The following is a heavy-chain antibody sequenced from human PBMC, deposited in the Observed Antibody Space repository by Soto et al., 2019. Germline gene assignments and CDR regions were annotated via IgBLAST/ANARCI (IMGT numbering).Heavy chain of an antibody. Sequence: ASVKVSCKASGYTFTSXGISWVRQAPGQGLEWMGWISAYNGNTNYAQKLQGRVTMTTDTSTSTAYMELRSLRSDDTAVYYCARDGGYESYYYYMDVWGKGTTVTVSS. D-gene: IGHD2-15*01. V-gene: IGHV1-18*01. CDR2: ISAYNGNT. CDR3: ARDGGYESYYYYMDV. J-gene: IGHJ6*03. CDR1: GYTFTSXG.